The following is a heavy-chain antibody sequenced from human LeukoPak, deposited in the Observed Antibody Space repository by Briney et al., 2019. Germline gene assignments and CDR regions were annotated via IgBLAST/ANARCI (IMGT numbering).Heavy chain of an antibody. CDR3: AKGTVTTIDSAPDS. V-gene: IGHV3-30*18. CDR2: ISYDGSNK. D-gene: IGHD4-11*01. CDR1: GFTFSSYG. J-gene: IGHJ4*02. Sequence: PGRSLRLSCAASGFTFSSYGIHWVRQAPGKGLEWVAVISYDGSNKYYADSVKGRFTISRDNSKNTLYLQMNSLRAEDTAVYYCAKGTVTTIDSAPDSWGQGTLVTVSS.